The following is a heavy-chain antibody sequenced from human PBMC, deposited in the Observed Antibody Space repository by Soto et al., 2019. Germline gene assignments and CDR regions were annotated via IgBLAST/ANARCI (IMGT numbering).Heavy chain of an antibody. CDR3: XXXXGLSWYNWFDP. CDR1: GGNFSSYA. D-gene: IGHD6-13*01. CDR2: IVPLFGTT. Sequence: QAQLVQSGAELKKPGSSVKVSCKASGGNFSSYAISWLRQAPGQGLEWMGGIVPLFGTTNYAQKFKGRLMITADESTTTAYMELSSLRFEDTXXXXXXXXXGLSWYNWFDPWGQG. J-gene: IGHJ5*02. V-gene: IGHV1-69*01.